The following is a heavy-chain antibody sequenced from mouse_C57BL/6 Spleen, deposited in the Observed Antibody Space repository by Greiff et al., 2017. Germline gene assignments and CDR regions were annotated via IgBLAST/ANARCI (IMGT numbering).Heavy chain of an antibody. V-gene: IGHV7-3*01. D-gene: IGHD2-3*01. J-gene: IGHJ2*01. CDR2: IRNKANGYTT. CDR1: GFTFTDYY. CDR3: ARSIYDGFDY. Sequence: EVKLVESGGGLVQPGGSLSLSCAASGFTFTDYYMSWVRQPPGKALEWLGFIRNKANGYTTEYSASVKGRFTISRDNSHSILYLQMNALRAEDSATYYCARSIYDGFDYWGQGTTLTVSS.